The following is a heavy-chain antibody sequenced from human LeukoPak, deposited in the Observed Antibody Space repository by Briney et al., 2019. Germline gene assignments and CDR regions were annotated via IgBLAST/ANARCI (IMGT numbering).Heavy chain of an antibody. D-gene: IGHD3-22*01. CDR1: GFTFDDYA. V-gene: IGHV3-9*01. Sequence: PGGSLRLSCAASGFTFDDYAMHWVRQAPGKGLEWVSGISWNSGSIGCADSVKGRFTISRDNAKNSLYLQMNSLRAEDTALYYCAKEDHYYDSSGLDYWGQGTLVTVSS. CDR2: ISWNSGSI. J-gene: IGHJ4*02. CDR3: AKEDHYYDSSGLDY.